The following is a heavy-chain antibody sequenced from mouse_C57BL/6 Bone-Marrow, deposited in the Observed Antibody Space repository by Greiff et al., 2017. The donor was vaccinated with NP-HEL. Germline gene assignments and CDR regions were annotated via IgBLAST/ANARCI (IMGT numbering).Heavy chain of an antibody. CDR1: GYTFTSYW. J-gene: IGHJ2*01. CDR2: IDPSDSYT. Sequence: VKQSCKASGYTFTSYWMQWVKQRPGQGLEWIGEIDPSDSYTNYNQKFKGKATLTVDTSSSTAYMQLSSLTSEDSAVYYCASRGRWLLIYWGQGTTLTVSS. V-gene: IGHV1-50*01. CDR3: ASRGRWLLIY. D-gene: IGHD2-3*01.